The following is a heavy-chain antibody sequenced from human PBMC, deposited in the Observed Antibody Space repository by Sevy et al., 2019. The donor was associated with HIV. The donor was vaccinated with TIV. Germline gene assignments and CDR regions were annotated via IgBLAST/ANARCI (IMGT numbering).Heavy chain of an antibody. V-gene: IGHV4-59*01. J-gene: IGHJ4*02. CDR2: IYYSGST. CDR1: GGSISSYY. Sequence: SETLSLTCTVSGGSISSYYWSWIRQPPGKGLEWIGYIYYSGSTNYNPSLKSRVTISVDTSKNQFSLKLGSVTATDTAVYYCARATVVTYFDYWGQGTLVTVSS. D-gene: IGHD4-17*01. CDR3: ARATVVTYFDY.